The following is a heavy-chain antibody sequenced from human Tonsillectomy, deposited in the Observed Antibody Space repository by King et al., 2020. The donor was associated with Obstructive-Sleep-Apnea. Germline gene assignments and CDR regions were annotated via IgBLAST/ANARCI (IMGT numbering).Heavy chain of an antibody. CDR2: IYPGDSDT. D-gene: IGHD3-16*01. V-gene: IGHV5-51*01. Sequence: QLVQSGAELRKPGDCLKISCEASGYIFTNSWIGWVRQMPGKGLEWVGIIYPGDSDTRYSPSFEGQVTISADKSASTAYLQGNSLKASDSAMYYCPRPNMGVVDFHYWGQGTLVTVSS. CDR1: GYIFTNSW. CDR3: PRPNMGVVDFHY. J-gene: IGHJ4*02.